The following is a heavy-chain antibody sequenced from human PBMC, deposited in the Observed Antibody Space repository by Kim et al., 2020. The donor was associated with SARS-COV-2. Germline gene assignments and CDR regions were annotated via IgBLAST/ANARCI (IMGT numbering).Heavy chain of an antibody. Sequence: GGSLRLSCAASGFTFSSYAMSWVRQAPGKGLEWVSAISGSGGSKYYADSVKGRFTISRDNSKNTLYLQMNSLRAEDTAVYYCAKALDSSGYSMTHYFDYWGPGTLGTGSS. J-gene: IGHJ4*02. V-gene: IGHV3-23*01. CDR2: ISGSGGSK. CDR3: AKALDSSGYSMTHYFDY. D-gene: IGHD3-22*01. CDR1: GFTFSSYA.